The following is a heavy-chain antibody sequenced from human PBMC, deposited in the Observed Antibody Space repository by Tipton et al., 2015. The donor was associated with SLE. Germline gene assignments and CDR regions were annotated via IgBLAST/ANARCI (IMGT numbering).Heavy chain of an antibody. D-gene: IGHD3-3*01. V-gene: IGHV4-38-2*02. CDR1: GYSIRSGYY. Sequence: GLVKPSETLSLTCDVSGYSIRSGYYWGWIRQPPGKGLEWIGTIYHTGNTYYNPSLTSRVVISVDTSKNQFSLRLSSVTAADTAVYYCARDREPYDCWSGYYFDYWGRGTLVTVSS. CDR2: IYHTGNT. CDR3: ARDREPYDCWSGYYFDY. J-gene: IGHJ4*02.